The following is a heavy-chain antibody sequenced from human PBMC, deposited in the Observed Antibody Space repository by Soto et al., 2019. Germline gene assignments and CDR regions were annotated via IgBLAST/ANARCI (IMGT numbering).Heavy chain of an antibody. Sequence: FLRLSCAASGFRFSTYNMDWVRQAPGKGPEWIAHISTASFTIYYADSVKGRFTISRDNDRNSLYLEMNSLRDEDTAVYYCASDCCYEGTCYPAPDSRGQGTLDPASS. CDR3: ASDCCYEGTCYPAPDS. CDR1: GFRFSTYN. D-gene: IGHD3-16*01. V-gene: IGHV3-48*02. CDR2: ISTASFTI. J-gene: IGHJ4*02.